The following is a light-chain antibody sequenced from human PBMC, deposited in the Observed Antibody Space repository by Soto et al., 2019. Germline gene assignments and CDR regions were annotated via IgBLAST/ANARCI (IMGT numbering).Light chain of an antibody. J-gene: IGKJ2*01. CDR2: AAS. Sequence: DIQLTQSPSFLSASVGDRVTITCRASQGISSYLAWYQQKPGKAPKLLIYAASPLQSGVPSRFSGSGSGTEFTLTISSLQPEYFATYYCQQLNSYPLTFGQGTKLEIK. CDR1: QGISSY. V-gene: IGKV1-9*01. CDR3: QQLNSYPLT.